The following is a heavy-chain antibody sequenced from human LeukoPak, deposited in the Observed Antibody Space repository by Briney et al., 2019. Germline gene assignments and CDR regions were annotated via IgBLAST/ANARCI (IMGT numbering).Heavy chain of an antibody. CDR2: ISYDGSNK. V-gene: IGHV3-30-3*01. CDR3: ARDNLYGGNSDGLDS. D-gene: IGHD4-23*01. J-gene: IGHJ4*02. Sequence: GGSLRLSCAASGFVFTNYWMSWIRQAPGKGLEWVAVISYDGSNKYYADSVKGRFTISRDNSKNTLYLQMNSLRAEDTAVYYCARDNLYGGNSDGLDSWGQGTLVTVSS. CDR1: GFVFTNYW.